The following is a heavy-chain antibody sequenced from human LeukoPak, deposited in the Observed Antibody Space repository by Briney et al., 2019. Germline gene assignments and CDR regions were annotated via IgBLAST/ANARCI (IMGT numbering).Heavy chain of an antibody. CDR2: FDPEDGET. D-gene: IGHD2-2*01. CDR1: GYTLTELS. Sequence: ASVKVSCKVSGYTLTELSMHWVRQAPGKGLEWMGGFDPEDGETIYAQKFQGRVTMTEDTSTDTAYMELSSLRSEDTAVYYCATPYCSSTSCPTAGAFDIWGQGTMVTVSS. J-gene: IGHJ3*02. CDR3: ATPYCSSTSCPTAGAFDI. V-gene: IGHV1-24*01.